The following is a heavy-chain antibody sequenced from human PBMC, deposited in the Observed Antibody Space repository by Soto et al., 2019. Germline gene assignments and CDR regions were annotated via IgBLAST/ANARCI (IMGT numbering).Heavy chain of an antibody. CDR3: ARGGHVVVVPAALDY. CDR2: VNPSGGHT. D-gene: IGHD2-21*02. Sequence: QVQLVQSGAEVKKPGASVKVSCKASGDTFTDYYIHWVRQAPGQGLEWMGTVNPSGGHTTYAQHFLGRTTMTRETSTSTLYMELTSLTSEDTAVYYCARGGHVVVVPAALDYWGQGTLVTVSS. V-gene: IGHV1-46*01. J-gene: IGHJ4*02. CDR1: GDTFTDYY.